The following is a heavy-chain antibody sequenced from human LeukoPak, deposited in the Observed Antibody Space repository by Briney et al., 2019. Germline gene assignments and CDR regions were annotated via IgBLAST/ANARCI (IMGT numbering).Heavy chain of an antibody. CDR2: IYTSGST. Sequence: SQTLSFTCTVSGGSISSGSYYWSWIRQPAGKGLEWIGRIYTSGSTNYNPSLKSRVTISVDTSKNQFSLKLSSVTAADTAVYYCARGEGYSNYPYYYYGMDVWGQGTTVTVSS. J-gene: IGHJ6*02. CDR3: ARGEGYSNYPYYYYGMDV. D-gene: IGHD4-11*01. V-gene: IGHV4-61*02. CDR1: GGSISSGSYY.